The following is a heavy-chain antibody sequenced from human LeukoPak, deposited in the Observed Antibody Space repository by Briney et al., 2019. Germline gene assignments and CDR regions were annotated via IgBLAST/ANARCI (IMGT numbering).Heavy chain of an antibody. J-gene: IGHJ2*01. V-gene: IGHV1-18*01. Sequence: ASVKVSCKASGYTFTSYGMSWVRQAPGQGLEWMGWISAYNGNTNYAQKLQGRVTMTTDTSTSTAYMELRSLRSDDTAVYYCARVDVVVVAATHFAPWYFDLWGRGTLVTVSS. CDR1: GYTFTSYG. CDR2: ISAYNGNT. CDR3: ARVDVVVVAATHFAPWYFDL. D-gene: IGHD2-15*01.